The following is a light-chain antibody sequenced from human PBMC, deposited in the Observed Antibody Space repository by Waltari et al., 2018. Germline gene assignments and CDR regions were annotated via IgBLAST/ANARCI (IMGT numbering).Light chain of an antibody. J-gene: IGKJ1*01. CDR2: DAS. Sequence: DIQMTQSPSTLSASVGDRVTITCRASQGISSGLAWYQQKPGKVPKLLIDDASSLESGVPSRFSGSGSVTEFTLTISSLQPDDFATYYCQQYNSYSWTFGQGTKVEIK. V-gene: IGKV1-5*01. CDR3: QQYNSYSWT. CDR1: QGISSG.